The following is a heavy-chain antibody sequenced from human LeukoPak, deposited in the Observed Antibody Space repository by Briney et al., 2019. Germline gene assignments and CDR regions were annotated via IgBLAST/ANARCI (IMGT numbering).Heavy chain of an antibody. CDR1: GFTFSTYG. CDR3: AKGTDHYDSSGYSAFDI. V-gene: IGHV3-30*02. Sequence: GGSLRLSCAASGFTFSTYGMHWVRQAPGKGLEWVAFIRYDGTNKYYTDSVKGRFTISRDNSKNTVYLQMNSLRSEDTAVYYCAKGTDHYDSSGYSAFDIWGQGTMVTVSS. D-gene: IGHD3-22*01. J-gene: IGHJ3*02. CDR2: IRYDGTNK.